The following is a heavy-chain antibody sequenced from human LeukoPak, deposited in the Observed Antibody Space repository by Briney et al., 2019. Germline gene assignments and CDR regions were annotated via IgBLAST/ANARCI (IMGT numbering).Heavy chain of an antibody. V-gene: IGHV4-30-4*01. Sequence: SETLSLTCTVSGGSISSYYWSWIRQPPGKGLEWIGYIYNSGSAYYNPSLKSRVTISVDTSKNQFSLKLSSVTAADTAVYYCARLQGGRSGYYPFDYWGQGTLVTVSS. D-gene: IGHD3-22*01. J-gene: IGHJ4*02. CDR1: GGSISSYY. CDR3: ARLQGGRSGYYPFDY. CDR2: IYNSGSA.